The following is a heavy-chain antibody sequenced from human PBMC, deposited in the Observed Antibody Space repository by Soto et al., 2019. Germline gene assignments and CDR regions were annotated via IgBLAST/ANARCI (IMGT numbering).Heavy chain of an antibody. CDR2: ISGSGGST. CDR1: GFTFSSYA. V-gene: IGHV3-23*01. D-gene: IGHD2-15*01. Sequence: GGSLRLSXAASGFTFSSYAMSWVRQAPGKGLEWVSAISGSGGSTYYADSVKGRFTISRDNSKNTLYLQMNSLRAEDTAVYYCAKGPYCSGGSCYPDYYYGMDVWGQGTTVTSP. CDR3: AKGPYCSGGSCYPDYYYGMDV. J-gene: IGHJ6*02.